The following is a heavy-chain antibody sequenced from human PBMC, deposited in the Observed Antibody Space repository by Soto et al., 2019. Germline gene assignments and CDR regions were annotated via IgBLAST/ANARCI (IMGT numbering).Heavy chain of an antibody. CDR3: ARSWAQGVVVTAPLGN. J-gene: IGHJ4*02. V-gene: IGHV3-30-3*01. D-gene: IGHD2-21*02. Sequence: QVQLVESGGGVVQPGRSLRLSCAASGFTFSSYAMHWVRQAPGKGLEWVAVISYDGSNKYYADSVKGRFTISRDNSKNTLYLQMNSLRAEDTAVYYCARSWAQGVVVTAPLGNWGQGTLVTVSS. CDR2: ISYDGSNK. CDR1: GFTFSSYA.